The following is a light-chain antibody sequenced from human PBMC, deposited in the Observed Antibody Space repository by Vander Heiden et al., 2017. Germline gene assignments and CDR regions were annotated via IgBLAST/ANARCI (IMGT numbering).Light chain of an antibody. J-gene: IGLJ2*01. CDR1: KLGDKY. V-gene: IGLV3-1*01. Sequence: SYELPQPPSLSVSPGQTASITCPGDKLGDKYASWYQQKPGQSPVLVIYQDSKRPSGIPERFSGSNSGNTATLTISGTQAMDEADYYCQAWDSSTVVFGGGTKLTVL. CDR2: QDS. CDR3: QAWDSSTVV.